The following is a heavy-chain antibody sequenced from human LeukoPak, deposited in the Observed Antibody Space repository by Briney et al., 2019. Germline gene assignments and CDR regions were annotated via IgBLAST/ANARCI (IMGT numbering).Heavy chain of an antibody. D-gene: IGHD3-22*01. Sequence: GSLRLSCAASGFTFSSYSMNWVRQAPGKGLEWVSSISSSSSYIYYADSVKGRFTISRDNAKNSLYLQMNSLRAEDTAVYYCARGGALVVQGGLHYFDYWGQGTLVTVSS. CDR3: ARGGALVVQGGLHYFDY. CDR2: ISSSSSYI. V-gene: IGHV3-21*01. CDR1: GFTFSSYS. J-gene: IGHJ4*02.